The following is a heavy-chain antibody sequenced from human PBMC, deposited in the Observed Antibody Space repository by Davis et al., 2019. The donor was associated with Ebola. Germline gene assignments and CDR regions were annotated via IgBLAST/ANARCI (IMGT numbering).Heavy chain of an antibody. CDR2: IKQDGSEK. CDR3: ARDRTMVRGVISPYYYGMDV. CDR1: GLTFDDYA. J-gene: IGHJ6*02. V-gene: IGHV3-7*03. D-gene: IGHD3-10*01. Sequence: PGGSLRLSCAASGLTFDDYAMHWVRQAPGKGLEWVANIKQDGSEKYYVDSVKGRFTISRDNAKNSLYLQMNSLRAEDTAVYYCARDRTMVRGVISPYYYGMDVWGQRTTVTVSS.